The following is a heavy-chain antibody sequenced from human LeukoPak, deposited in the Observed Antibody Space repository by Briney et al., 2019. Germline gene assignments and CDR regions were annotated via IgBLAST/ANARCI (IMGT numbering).Heavy chain of an antibody. CDR2: INHSGST. D-gene: IGHD2-2*02. J-gene: IGHJ6*03. V-gene: IGHV4-34*01. CDR3: ARGLYCSSTSCYTTSHYYYYMDV. CDR1: GGSFSGYY. Sequence: PSETLSLTCAVYGGSFSGYYWSWIRQLPGKGLEWIGEINHSGSTNYNPSLKSRVTISVDTSKNQFSLKLSSVTAADTAVYYCARGLYCSSTSCYTTSHYYYYMDVWGKGTTVTVSS.